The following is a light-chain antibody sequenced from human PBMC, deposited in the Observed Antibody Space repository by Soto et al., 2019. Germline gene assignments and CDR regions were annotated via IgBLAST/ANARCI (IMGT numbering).Light chain of an antibody. J-gene: IGLJ2*01. CDR2: LNSDGSH. CDR3: KTWGTGIQV. CDR1: SGHSSYA. V-gene: IGLV4-69*01. Sequence: QPVLTQSPSASASLGASVKLTCTLSSGHSSYAIAWHQQQPEKGPRYLMKLNSDGSHSTGDGITDRFSGSSSGAERYLTISSLQSEDEADYYCKTWGTGIQVFGGGTQLTVL.